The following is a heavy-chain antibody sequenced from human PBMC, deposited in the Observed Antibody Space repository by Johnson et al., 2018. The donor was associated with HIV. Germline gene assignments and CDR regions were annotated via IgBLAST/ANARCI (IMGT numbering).Heavy chain of an antibody. J-gene: IGHJ3*02. V-gene: IGHV3-33*01. Sequence: VESGGGVVQPGRSLRLSCAASGFTFSSYGMHWVRQAPGKGLEWVAVIWYDGSNKYYADSVKGRFTISRDNSKNTLYLQMNSLRAEDTAVYYCARDPPVTTTHNAFDIWGQGTMVTVSS. CDR2: IWYDGSNK. D-gene: IGHD4-17*01. CDR3: ARDPPVTTTHNAFDI. CDR1: GFTFSSYG.